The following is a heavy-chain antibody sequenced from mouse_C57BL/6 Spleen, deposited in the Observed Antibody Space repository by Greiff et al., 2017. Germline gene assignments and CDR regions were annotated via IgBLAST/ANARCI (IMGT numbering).Heavy chain of an antibody. V-gene: IGHV5-6*01. CDR3: ARDTTYYAMDY. D-gene: IGHD1-1*01. CDR2: ISSGGSYT. Sequence: EVKVVDSGGDLVKPGGSLKLSCAASGFNFSSYGMSWVRQTPDKRLEWVATISSGGSYTYYTDSVKGRFTISRDNAKNTLYMQMSSLKSEDTAMYYCARDTTYYAMDYWGQGTSVTVSS. J-gene: IGHJ4*01. CDR1: GFNFSSYG.